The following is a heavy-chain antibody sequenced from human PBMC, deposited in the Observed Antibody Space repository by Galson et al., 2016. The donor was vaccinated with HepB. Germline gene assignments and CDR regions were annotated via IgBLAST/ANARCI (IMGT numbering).Heavy chain of an antibody. CDR2: INPSGNSR. D-gene: IGHD6-6*01. J-gene: IGHJ5*02. CDR3: ARRGSARPYNWFDP. V-gene: IGHV1-46*01. Sequence: SVKVSCKASGYIFTNYFVHWVRQAPGQGLEWMGIINPSGNSRKYASRLQVRVTMTSDTSTNTVYMELTSLRSEDTAINYGARRGSARPYNWFDPCGQGTLVTFSS. CDR1: GYIFTNYF.